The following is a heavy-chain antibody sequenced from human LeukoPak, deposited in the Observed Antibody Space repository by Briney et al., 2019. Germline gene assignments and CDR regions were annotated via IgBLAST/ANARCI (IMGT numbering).Heavy chain of an antibody. Sequence: GGSLRLSCAASGFSFSSHAMNWARQAPGKGLEWVSVICGSSSSTYYVDSVKGRFTISRDNSKNTLYLQMNSLRAEDTAIYYCAKGSGGSCHSATDYWGQGTLVTVSS. V-gene: IGHV3-23*01. CDR3: AKGSGGSCHSATDY. D-gene: IGHD2-15*01. J-gene: IGHJ4*02. CDR2: ICGSSSST. CDR1: GFSFSSHA.